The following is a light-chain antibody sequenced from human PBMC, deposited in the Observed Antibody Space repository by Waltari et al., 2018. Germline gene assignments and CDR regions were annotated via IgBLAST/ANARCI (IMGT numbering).Light chain of an antibody. Sequence: QSALTQPRSVSGSPGPSVPISCPGTSSDVGEYDYVSWYQQHPGKAPKLMIYDVSKRPSGVPDRFSGSKSGNTASLTISGLQAEDEADYYCCSYAGSFPWAFGGGTKVTVL. CDR1: SSDVGEYDY. CDR3: CSYAGSFPWA. J-gene: IGLJ3*02. V-gene: IGLV2-11*02. CDR2: DVS.